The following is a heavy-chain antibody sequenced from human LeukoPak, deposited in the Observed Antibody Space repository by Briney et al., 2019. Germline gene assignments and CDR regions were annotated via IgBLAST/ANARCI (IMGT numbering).Heavy chain of an antibody. Sequence: PSETLSLTCTVSGGSISSYYWSWIRQPPGKGLEWIGYIYYSGSTNYNPSLKSRVTISVDTSKNQFSLKLSSVTAADTAVYYCARSSSGWYGVGDYWGQGTLVTVSS. J-gene: IGHJ4*02. CDR3: ARSSSGWYGVGDY. CDR1: GGSISSYY. V-gene: IGHV4-59*08. D-gene: IGHD6-19*01. CDR2: IYYSGST.